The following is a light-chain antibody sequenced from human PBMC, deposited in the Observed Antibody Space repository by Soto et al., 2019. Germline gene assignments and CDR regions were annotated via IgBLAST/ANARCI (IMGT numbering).Light chain of an antibody. CDR1: QSVSSNY. Sequence: EIVLTQSPGTLSLSPGERATLSCRASQSVSSNYLAWYQQKPGQAPRLLIYGASSRATGIPDRFSGGGSGTDFTLTISRLEPEDFAVYYCQQFGNYPLTFGGGTKVDIK. V-gene: IGKV3-20*01. CDR3: QQFGNYPLT. J-gene: IGKJ4*01. CDR2: GAS.